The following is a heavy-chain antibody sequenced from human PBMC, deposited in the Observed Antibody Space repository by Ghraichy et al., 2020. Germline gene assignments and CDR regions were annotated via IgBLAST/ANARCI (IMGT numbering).Heavy chain of an antibody. CDR1: GFTFSNFW. V-gene: IGHV3-7*03. CDR3: ARGRGYSGSWLNYFDY. Sequence: GGSLRLSCAASGFTFSNFWMSWIRQAPGKGLEWVANIKRDGSEKYYVDSVEGRFTLSRDNAKNSLYLQMNSLRADDTAVYYCARGRGYSGSWLNYFDYWGQGTLVAVSS. CDR2: IKRDGSEK. J-gene: IGHJ4*02. D-gene: IGHD6-13*01.